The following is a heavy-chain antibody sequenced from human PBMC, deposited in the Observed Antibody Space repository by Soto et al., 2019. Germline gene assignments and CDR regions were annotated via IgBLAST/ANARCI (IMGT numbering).Heavy chain of an antibody. CDR1: GFTFSSYA. V-gene: IGHV3-23*01. D-gene: IGHD3-10*01. CDR3: AKDDGSGSYSTPSVF. Sequence: GGSLRLSCAASGFTFSSYAMGWVRQAPGKGLEWVSAISGSGGSTYYADSVKGRFTISRDNSKNTLYLQMNSLRAEDTAVYYCAKDDGSGSYSTPSVFWGQGTLVTVSS. CDR2: ISGSGGST. J-gene: IGHJ4*02.